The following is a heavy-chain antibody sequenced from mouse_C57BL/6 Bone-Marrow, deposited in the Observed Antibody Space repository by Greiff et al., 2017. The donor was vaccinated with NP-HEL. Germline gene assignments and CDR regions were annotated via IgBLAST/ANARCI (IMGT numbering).Heavy chain of an antibody. CDR2: INPNNGGT. CDR3: ARDGNYRYFDV. CDR1: GYTFTDYN. D-gene: IGHD2-1*01. J-gene: IGHJ1*03. Sequence: VQLKESGPELVKPGASVKIPCKASGYTFTDYNMDWVKQSHGKSLEWIGDINPNNGGTIYNQKFKGKATLTVDKSSSTAYMELRSLTSEDTAVYYCARDGNYRYFDVWGTGTTVTVSS. V-gene: IGHV1-18*01.